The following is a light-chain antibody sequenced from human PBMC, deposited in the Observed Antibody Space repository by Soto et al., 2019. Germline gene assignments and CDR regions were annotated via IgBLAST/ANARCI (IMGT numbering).Light chain of an antibody. CDR2: DAS. CDR1: QTVSGNY. V-gene: IGKV3D-20*02. J-gene: IGKJ5*01. CDR3: QQRSNWPPIT. Sequence: EIVLTQSPGTLSLSPGERATLSCRASQTVSGNYLTWYQHKPGQAPRLLIYDASTRATGIPDRFSGSGSGTDFTLTISSLEPEDFAVYYCQQRSNWPPITFGQGTRLEIK.